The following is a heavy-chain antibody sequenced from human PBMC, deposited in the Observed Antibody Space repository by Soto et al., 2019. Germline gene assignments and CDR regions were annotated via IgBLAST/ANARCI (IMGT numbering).Heavy chain of an antibody. CDR1: GFTFSSYA. J-gene: IGHJ4*02. CDR2: ISGSGGST. V-gene: IGHV3-23*01. D-gene: IGHD3-22*01. Sequence: EVQLLESGGGLVQPGGSLRLSCAASGFTFSSYAMSWVRQAPGKGLEWVSAISGSGGSTYYADSVKGRFTISRDNSKNTLYLQMNSLRAEDTAAYYCAKAGQGGYYDSSGYYGYWGQGTLVTVSS. CDR3: AKAGQGGYYDSSGYYGY.